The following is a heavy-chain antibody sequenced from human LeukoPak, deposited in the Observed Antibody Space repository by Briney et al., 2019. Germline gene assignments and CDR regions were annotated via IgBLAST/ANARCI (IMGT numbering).Heavy chain of an antibody. V-gene: IGHV4-38-2*02. CDR3: ARDGRYTYGSNLLDC. D-gene: IGHD4/OR15-4a*01. Sequence: SETLSLTCTVSGYSISSGYYWGWIRQPPGKGLEWIGEIYHTGFTRYNPSLESRVTMSVDKSKNQFSLSLSSVTAADTAVYFCARDGRYTYGSNLLDCWGQGTLVTVSS. CDR1: GYSISSGYY. J-gene: IGHJ4*02. CDR2: IYHTGFT.